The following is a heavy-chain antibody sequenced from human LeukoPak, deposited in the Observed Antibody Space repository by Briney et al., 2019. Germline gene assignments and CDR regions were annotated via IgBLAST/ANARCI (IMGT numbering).Heavy chain of an antibody. V-gene: IGHV4-34*01. D-gene: IGHD5-18*01. CDR3: ARGLGYSYGFSGFDY. CDR1: GGSFSGYY. J-gene: IGHJ4*02. CDR2: INHSGST. Sequence: SETLSLTCAVYGGSFSGYYWSWIRQPPGKGLEWIGVINHSGSTNYNPSLKSRVTISVDTSKNQFSLKLSSVTAADTAVYYCARGLGYSYGFSGFDYWGQGTLVTVSS.